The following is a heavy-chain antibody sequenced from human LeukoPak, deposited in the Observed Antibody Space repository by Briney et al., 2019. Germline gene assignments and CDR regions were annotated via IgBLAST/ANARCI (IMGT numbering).Heavy chain of an antibody. CDR2: IYHSGST. Sequence: SETLSLTCTVSGYSISSGYYWGWIRQPPGKGLEWIGSIYHSGSTYYNPSLKSRVTISVDTSKNQFSLKLSSVTAADTAVYYCARGEYCSGGSCGNWFDPWGQGTLVTVSS. CDR1: GYSISSGYY. CDR3: ARGEYCSGGSCGNWFDP. J-gene: IGHJ5*02. D-gene: IGHD2-15*01. V-gene: IGHV4-38-2*02.